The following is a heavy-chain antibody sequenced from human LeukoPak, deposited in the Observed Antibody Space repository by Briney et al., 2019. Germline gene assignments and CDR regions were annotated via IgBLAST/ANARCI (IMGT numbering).Heavy chain of an antibody. CDR3: ARKAGIAAAGNYFDY. D-gene: IGHD6-13*01. V-gene: IGHV3-74*01. CDR1: GXTFSSYW. J-gene: IGHJ4*02. CDR2: INNDGSST. Sequence: PGGSLRLSCAASGXTFSSYWMHWVRHVPGKGLVWVSRINNDGSSTSYADSVKGRFTISRDNAKNTLYLQMNSLGAEDTAVYYCARKAGIAAAGNYFDYWGQGILVTVSS.